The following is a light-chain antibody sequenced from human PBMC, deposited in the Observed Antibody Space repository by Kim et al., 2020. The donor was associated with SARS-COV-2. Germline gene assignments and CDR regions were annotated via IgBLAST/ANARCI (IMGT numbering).Light chain of an antibody. CDR1: QSVSSN. CDR2: GAS. Sequence: SHGESATLSCRASQSVSSNLAGYQKKPGHAPSLFIYGASPRATGIPTGFSGSGSETEFTLTISSLHSEDFAVYFFQQYDTWPRTFGQGTKVDIK. CDR3: QQYDTWPRT. V-gene: IGKV3-15*01. J-gene: IGKJ1*01.